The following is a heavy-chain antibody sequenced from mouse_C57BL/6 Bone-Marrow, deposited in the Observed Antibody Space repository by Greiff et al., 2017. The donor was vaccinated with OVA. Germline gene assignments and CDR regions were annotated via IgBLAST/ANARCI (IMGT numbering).Heavy chain of an antibody. J-gene: IGHJ3*01. CDR1: GFTFSDYG. CDR2: ISSGRSTI. Sequence: EVKLVESGGGLVKPGGSLKLSCAASGFTFSDYGMHWVRQAPEKGLEWVAYISSGRSTIYYADTVKGRFTISRDNSKNTLFLQRTSRRSEDTAMYYCARGGYYPAWFAYWGQGTLVTVSA. CDR3: ARGGYYPAWFAY. V-gene: IGHV5-17*01. D-gene: IGHD2-3*01.